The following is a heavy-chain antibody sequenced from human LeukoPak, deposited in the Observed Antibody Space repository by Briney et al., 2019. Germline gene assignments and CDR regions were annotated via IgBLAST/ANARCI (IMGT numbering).Heavy chain of an antibody. D-gene: IGHD3-10*01. CDR2: ISGSGGST. Sequence: GGSLRLSCAASGFTFSSYAMSWVRQAPVKGLEWVSAISGSGGSTYYADSVKGRFTISRDNSKNTLYLQMNSLRAEDTAVYYCAKGVGWLGELLSFDYWGQGTLVTVSS. V-gene: IGHV3-23*01. CDR3: AKGVGWLGELLSFDY. CDR1: GFTFSSYA. J-gene: IGHJ4*02.